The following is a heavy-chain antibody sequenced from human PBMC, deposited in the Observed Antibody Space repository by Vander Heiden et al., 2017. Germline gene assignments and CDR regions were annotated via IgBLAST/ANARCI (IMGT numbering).Heavy chain of an antibody. Sequence: EVQLVESGGGLVQPGGSLRVSCAGTGFTFGTYSLIWVRQAPGKGLGWVSYISSSGTTIYYAAAVKGRFTISRDNAKNSLFLQVRRLRPEDTAVYYCARGYSRGWYRFDYRGQGTLVAVSS. CDR2: ISSSGTTI. J-gene: IGHJ4*02. V-gene: IGHV3-48*01. CDR1: GFTFGTYS. D-gene: IGHD6-19*01. CDR3: ARGYSRGWYRFDY.